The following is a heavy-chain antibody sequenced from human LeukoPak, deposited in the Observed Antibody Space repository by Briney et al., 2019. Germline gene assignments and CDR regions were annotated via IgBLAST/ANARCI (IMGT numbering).Heavy chain of an antibody. V-gene: IGHV1-18*01. J-gene: IGHJ5*02. Sequence: ASVKVSCKASGYTFTSFGISWVRQAPGQGLEWMGWISGYNGYTHYAHNLQGRVTMTTDTSTSTAYMELRSLRSDDTAVYYCARDEARYSSGYYPNWFDPWGQGTLVTVSS. CDR1: GYTFTSFG. CDR2: ISGYNGYT. D-gene: IGHD3-22*01. CDR3: ARDEARYSSGYYPNWFDP.